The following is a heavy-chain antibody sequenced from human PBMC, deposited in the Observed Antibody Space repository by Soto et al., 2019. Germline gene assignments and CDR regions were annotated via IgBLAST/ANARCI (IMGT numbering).Heavy chain of an antibody. CDR2: INPNSGGT. J-gene: IGHJ3*02. D-gene: IGHD1-26*01. CDR3: ARTRGSGSPPDAFDI. Sequence: QVQLVQSGAEVKKPGASVKVSCKASGYTFTGYYMHWVRQAPGQGLEWMGWINPNSGGTNYAQKFQGWVTMTRDTSISTAYMELSRLRSDDTAVYYCARTRGSGSPPDAFDIWGQGTMVTVSS. CDR1: GYTFTGYY. V-gene: IGHV1-2*04.